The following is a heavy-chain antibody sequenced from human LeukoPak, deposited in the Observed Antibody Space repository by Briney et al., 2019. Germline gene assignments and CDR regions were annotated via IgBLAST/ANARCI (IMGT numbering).Heavy chain of an antibody. Sequence: GGSLRLSCAASGFTFSSYSMNWVRQAPGKGLEWVSSISSSSSYIYYADSVKGRFTISRDNAKNSLYLQMNSLRAEDTAVYYCARDPPATGTTGFDYWGQGTLVTVS. CDR3: ARDPPATGTTGFDY. V-gene: IGHV3-21*01. D-gene: IGHD1-1*01. CDR1: GFTFSSYS. J-gene: IGHJ4*02. CDR2: ISSSSSYI.